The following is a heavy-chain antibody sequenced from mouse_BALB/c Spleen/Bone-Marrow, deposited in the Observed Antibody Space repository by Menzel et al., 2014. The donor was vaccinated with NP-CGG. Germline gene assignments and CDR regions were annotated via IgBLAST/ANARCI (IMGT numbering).Heavy chain of an antibody. Sequence: QVQLQQSGAEMVGPGSSVKISCKASGYAFSNNWMNWMKQRPGQGLEWIGQIYPGDGDTNYNGKFKGKATLTADKSSSIAYMQLSSLTSEDSAVYFCHYFGSDYYVMDYWGQGTSVTVSS. D-gene: IGHD1-1*01. J-gene: IGHJ4*01. CDR3: HYFGSDYYVMDY. CDR2: IYPGDGDT. V-gene: IGHV1-80*01. CDR1: GYAFSNNW.